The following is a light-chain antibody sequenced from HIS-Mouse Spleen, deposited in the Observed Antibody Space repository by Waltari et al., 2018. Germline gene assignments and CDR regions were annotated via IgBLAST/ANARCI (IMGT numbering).Light chain of an antibody. CDR3: NSRDSSGNHWV. CDR1: SLRSYY. V-gene: IGLV3-19*01. Sequence: SSELTQDPAVSVALRRTVRITCQGDSLRSYYASWYQQKPGQAPVLVIYGKNNRPSGIPDRFSGSSSGNTASLTITGAQAEDEADYYCNSRDSSGNHWVFGGGTKLTVL. J-gene: IGLJ3*02. CDR2: GKN.